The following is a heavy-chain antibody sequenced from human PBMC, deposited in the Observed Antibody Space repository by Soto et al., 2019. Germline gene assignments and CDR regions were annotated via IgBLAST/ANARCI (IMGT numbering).Heavy chain of an antibody. J-gene: IGHJ6*02. CDR3: ARDRIAARLFYYYGMDV. V-gene: IGHV1-3*01. CDR1: GYTFTSYA. Sequence: ASVKVSCKASGYTFTSYAMHWVRQAPGQRLEWMGWINAGNGNTKYSQKFQGRVTITRDTSASTAYMELSSLRSEDTAVYYCARDRIAARLFYYYGMDVWGQGTTVTVSS. D-gene: IGHD6-6*01. CDR2: INAGNGNT.